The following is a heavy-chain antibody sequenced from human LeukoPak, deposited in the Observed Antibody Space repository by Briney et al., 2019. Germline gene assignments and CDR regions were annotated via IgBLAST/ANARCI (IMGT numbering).Heavy chain of an antibody. CDR2: IYHSGST. CDR1: GYSISSGYY. J-gene: IGHJ4*02. D-gene: IGHD3-3*01. Sequence: SETLTLTCAVSGYSISSGYYWGWLRQPPGKGLEWIGSIYHSGSTYYNPSLKGRVTISVDTSKNQFYLKLSSVSAADTAVYYCASPDSYYDFWSGYFGYWGQGTLVTVSS. V-gene: IGHV4-38-2*01. CDR3: ASPDSYYDFWSGYFGY.